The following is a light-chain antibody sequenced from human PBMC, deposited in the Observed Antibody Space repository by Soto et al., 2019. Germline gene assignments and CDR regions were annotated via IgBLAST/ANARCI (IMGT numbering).Light chain of an antibody. CDR2: EGS. J-gene: IGLJ1*01. V-gene: IGLV2-23*01. Sequence: LTQPASVSGSPGQSITISCTGTSSDVGSYNLVSWYQQHPGKAPKLMIYEGSKRPSGVSNRFSGSKSGNTASLTISGLQAEDEADYYCCSYAGSRYYVFGTGTKLTVL. CDR3: CSYAGSRYYV. CDR1: SSDVGSYNL.